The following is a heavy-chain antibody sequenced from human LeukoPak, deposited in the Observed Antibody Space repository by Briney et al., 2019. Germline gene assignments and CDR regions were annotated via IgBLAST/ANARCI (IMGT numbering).Heavy chain of an antibody. J-gene: IGHJ4*02. CDR1: GYSFTSYY. CDR2: INPSGGST. V-gene: IGHV1-46*01. D-gene: IGHD3-22*01. Sequence: ASVKVSCKTSGYSFTSYYIHWVRQAPGQGLEWMGMINPSGGSTNYAQTFQGRVTMTRDMSTSTVYMELSSLRSEDTAVYYCARVHHYFDIAFDYWGQGTLVTVSS. CDR3: ARVHHYFDIAFDY.